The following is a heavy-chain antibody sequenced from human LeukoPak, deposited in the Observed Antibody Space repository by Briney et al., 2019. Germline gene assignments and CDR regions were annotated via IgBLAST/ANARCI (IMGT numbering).Heavy chain of an antibody. CDR3: ARGLITMIGY. CDR1: RFTFSTYS. V-gene: IGHV3-7*01. Sequence: PGGSLRLSCAASRFTFSTYSMNWVRQAPGKGLEWVANIKQDGSEKYYVDSVKGRFTISRDNAKNSLYLQMNSLRAEDTAVYYCARGLITMIGYWGQGTLVTVSS. CDR2: IKQDGSEK. D-gene: IGHD3-10*02. J-gene: IGHJ4*02.